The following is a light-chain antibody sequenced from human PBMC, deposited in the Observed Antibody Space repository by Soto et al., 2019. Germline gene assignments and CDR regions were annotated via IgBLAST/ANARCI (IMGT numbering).Light chain of an antibody. J-gene: IGLJ2*01. CDR2: VNT. CDR1: ASNIGAGHD. Sequence: QSVLTQPPSVSGAPGQTVTISCTGSASNIGAGHDVNWYQQLPGAAPKLLIYVNTNRPSGVPDRFSGSKSGTSASLAITGLQAEDEADYYCQSYDSSLSALFGGGTKVTVL. CDR3: QSYDSSLSAL. V-gene: IGLV1-40*01.